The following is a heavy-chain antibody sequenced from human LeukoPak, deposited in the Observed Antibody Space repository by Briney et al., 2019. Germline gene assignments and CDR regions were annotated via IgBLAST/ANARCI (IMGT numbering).Heavy chain of an antibody. CDR2: INHSGST. CDR3: ARGPPISLRYFDWLSLYFDY. Sequence: SETLSLTCAVYGGSFSGYYWSWIRQPPGKGLEWIGEINHSGSTSYNPSLKSRVTISVDTSKNQFSLKLSSVTAADTAVYYCARGPPISLRYFDWLSLYFDYWGQGTLVTVSS. J-gene: IGHJ4*02. V-gene: IGHV4-34*01. CDR1: GGSFSGYY. D-gene: IGHD3-9*01.